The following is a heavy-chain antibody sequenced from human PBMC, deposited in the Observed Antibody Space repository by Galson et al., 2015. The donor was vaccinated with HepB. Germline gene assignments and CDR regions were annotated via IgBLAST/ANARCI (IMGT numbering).Heavy chain of an antibody. V-gene: IGHV2-70*04. CDR1: GFSLSTSGMS. CDR3: ARTYDSSSWSRGGFDY. J-gene: IGHJ4*02. CDR2: IDGNDHK. D-gene: IGHD6-13*01. Sequence: PALVKPTQTLTLTCTFSGFSLSTSGMSVSWIRQPPGKALEWLARIDGNDHKFYSASLRTRLTFSKDTSKNQVVLTMTHMDPVDTATYFCARTYDSSSWSRGGFDYWGQGTLVTVSS.